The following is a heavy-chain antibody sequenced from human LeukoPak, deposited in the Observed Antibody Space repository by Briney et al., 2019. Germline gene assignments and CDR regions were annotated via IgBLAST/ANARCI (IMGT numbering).Heavy chain of an antibody. CDR1: GGSISSYY. Sequence: SETLSLTCTVSGGSISSYYWSWIRQPAGKGLEWIGRIYTSGSTYNNPSLKSRISISIDTSKNQFSLKLNSVTAADTAVYYCARVVAAAGNNWFDPWGQGTLVTVSS. CDR3: ARVVAAAGNNWFDP. CDR2: IYTSGST. D-gene: IGHD6-13*01. J-gene: IGHJ5*02. V-gene: IGHV4-4*07.